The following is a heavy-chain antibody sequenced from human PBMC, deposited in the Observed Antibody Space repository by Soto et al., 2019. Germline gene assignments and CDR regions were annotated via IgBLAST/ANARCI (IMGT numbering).Heavy chain of an antibody. CDR3: ARELDRSRRQYYYGMDV. V-gene: IGHV3-21*01. CDR2: ISRSSTYK. CDR1: GFTSSSYS. Sequence: PGGSLRLSGAASGFTSSSYSMNWVRQAPGKGLEWVSSISRSSTYKYYADSVKGRFTSSRDNAQSSLYLQMHSLRAEDTTVDYRARELDRSRRQYYYGMDVWGQGTTVTVS. J-gene: IGHJ6*02. D-gene: IGHD6-13*01.